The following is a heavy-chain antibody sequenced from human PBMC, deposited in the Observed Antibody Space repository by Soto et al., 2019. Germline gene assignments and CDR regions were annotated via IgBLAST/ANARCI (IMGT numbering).Heavy chain of an antibody. V-gene: IGHV1-2*02. J-gene: IGHJ6*02. CDR3: ARYSPVTTSSFNYYYYGMDV. Sequence: ASVKVSCKASGYTFTGYYMHWVRQAPGQGLEWMGWINPNSGGTNYAQKFQGRVTMTRDTSMSTAYMELSSLRSDDTAVYYCARYSPVTTSSFNYYYYGMDVWGQGTTVTVSS. CDR1: GYTFTGYY. D-gene: IGHD4-4*01. CDR2: INPNSGGT.